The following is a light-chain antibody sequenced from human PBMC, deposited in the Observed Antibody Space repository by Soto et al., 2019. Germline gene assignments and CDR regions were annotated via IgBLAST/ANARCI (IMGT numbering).Light chain of an antibody. J-gene: IGLJ1*01. CDR2: TTN. CDR3: PAWSDSLNGHV. V-gene: IGLV1-44*01. Sequence: QSLLTQPHLASGAPGQRGTISCSGSSSNNGTSSVHWFQQLPGTAPKLLISTTNQRPSGVPERFSGSKSGTSASLAISGFQSEDEAVYYCPAWSDSLNGHVFGTGTKVTVL. CDR1: SSNNGTSS.